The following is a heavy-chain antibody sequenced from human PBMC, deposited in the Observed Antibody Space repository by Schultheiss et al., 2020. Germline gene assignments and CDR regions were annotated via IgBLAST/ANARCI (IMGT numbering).Heavy chain of an antibody. J-gene: IGHJ6*02. Sequence: SQTLSLTCTVSGGSISSGSYYWSWIRQPAGKGLEWIGYIYYSGSTYYNPSLKSRVTISVDTSKNQFSLKLSSVTAADTAVYYCARAASVVTLGYYYYGMDVWGQGTTFTVSS. V-gene: IGHV4-31*03. CDR3: ARAASVVTLGYYYYGMDV. CDR1: GGSISSGSYY. D-gene: IGHD4-23*01. CDR2: IYYSGST.